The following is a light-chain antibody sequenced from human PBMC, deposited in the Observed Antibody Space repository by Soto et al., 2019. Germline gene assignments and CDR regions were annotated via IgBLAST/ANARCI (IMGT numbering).Light chain of an antibody. CDR3: QQYDDYPLT. V-gene: IGKV1-5*01. J-gene: IGKJ4*01. Sequence: DIQMTQSPSTLSASVGDRVTVTCRSSQRISSWLAWYQQKPGAAPKFLIYDASTLESGVPSRFSGSGSGTEFTLTISSLQADDFATYFCQQYDDYPLTFGGGTKVDI. CDR1: QRISSW. CDR2: DAS.